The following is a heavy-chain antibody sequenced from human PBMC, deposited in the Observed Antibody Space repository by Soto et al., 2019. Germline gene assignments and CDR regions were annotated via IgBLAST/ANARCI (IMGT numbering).Heavy chain of an antibody. J-gene: IGHJ5*02. V-gene: IGHV4-4*02. CDR1: GGSISSSNW. Sequence: QVQLQESGPGLVKPSGTLSLTCAVSGGSISSSNWWSWVRQPPGKGLEWIGEIYHSGSTNYNPSLKCRVTISVDKSKNQFSRKVSSVTAADTAVYYCASYGDYGRGGYNWFDPWGQGTLVTVSS. D-gene: IGHD4-17*01. CDR2: IYHSGST. CDR3: ASYGDYGRGGYNWFDP.